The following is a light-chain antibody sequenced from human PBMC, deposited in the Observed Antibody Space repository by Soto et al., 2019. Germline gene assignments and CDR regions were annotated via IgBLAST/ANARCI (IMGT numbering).Light chain of an antibody. CDR3: QHYNSYSEA. J-gene: IGKJ1*01. V-gene: IGKV1-39*01. Sequence: GDRVTITCRASQSISTYFSWFQQKPGKAPKLLIYAASSLQTGVPSRFSGTGSWTDFTLTISSLQPEDFATYYCQHYNSYSEAFGQGTKVELK. CDR1: QSISTY. CDR2: AAS.